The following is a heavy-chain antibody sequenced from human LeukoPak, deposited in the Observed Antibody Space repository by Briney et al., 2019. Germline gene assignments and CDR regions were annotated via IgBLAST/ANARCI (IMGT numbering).Heavy chain of an antibody. V-gene: IGHV4-59*08. Sequence: QTSETLSLTCAVYGGSFSGYYWSWIRQPPGKGLEWIGYIYYSGSTNYNPSLKSRVTISVDTSKNQFSLKLSSVTAADTAVYYCARRWELPNNWFDPWGQGTLVTVSS. CDR3: ARRWELPNNWFDP. J-gene: IGHJ5*02. D-gene: IGHD1-26*01. CDR1: GGSFSGYY. CDR2: IYYSGST.